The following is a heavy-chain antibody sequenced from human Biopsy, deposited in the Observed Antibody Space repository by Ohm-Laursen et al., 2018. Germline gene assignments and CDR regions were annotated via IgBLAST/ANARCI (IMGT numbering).Heavy chain of an antibody. Sequence: SLRLSCTASGFTFGHYAMHWVRQAPGKGLEWISLIWYDGTSEDYADSVKGRFTISRDNSKNTLYLQINTLTLEDTAFYYCARGLSSGWYGYFDVWGRGTLVTVSS. V-gene: IGHV3-33*04. D-gene: IGHD6-19*01. CDR1: GFTFGHYA. CDR3: ARGLSSGWYGYFDV. CDR2: IWYDGTSE. J-gene: IGHJ2*01.